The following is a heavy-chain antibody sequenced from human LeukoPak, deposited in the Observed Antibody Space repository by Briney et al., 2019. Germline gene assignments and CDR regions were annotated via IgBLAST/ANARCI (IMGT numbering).Heavy chain of an antibody. CDR3: ATSDYVWGSYRYDAFDI. Sequence: SVKVSCKASGGTFSSYAISWVRQAPGHGLEWMGWIIPIFGTANYAQKFQGRVTITADESTSTAYMELSSLRSEDTAVYYCATSDYVWGSYRYDAFDIWGQGTMVTVSS. CDR2: IIPIFGTA. V-gene: IGHV1-69*13. J-gene: IGHJ3*02. D-gene: IGHD3-16*02. CDR1: GGTFSSYA.